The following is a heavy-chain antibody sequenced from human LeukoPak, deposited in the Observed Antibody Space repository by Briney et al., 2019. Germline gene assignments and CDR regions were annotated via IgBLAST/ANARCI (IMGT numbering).Heavy chain of an antibody. D-gene: IGHD3-22*01. CDR1: GYTFTGYY. J-gene: IGHJ4*02. CDR3: AREIRIYYYDSSGPFDY. CDR2: INPNSGGT. V-gene: IGHV1-2*02. Sequence: ASVKVSCKASGYTFTGYYMHWVRQAPGQGLEWMGWINPNSGGTNYAQKFQGRVTMTRDTSISTAYMELSRLRSDDTAVYYCAREIRIYYYDSSGPFDYRGQGTLVTVSS.